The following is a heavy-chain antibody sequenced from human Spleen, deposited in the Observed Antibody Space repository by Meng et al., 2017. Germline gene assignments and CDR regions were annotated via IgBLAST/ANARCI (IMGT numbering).Heavy chain of an antibody. CDR2: IIPIFGTA. CDR1: GGTLSNYA. CDR3: ARDEGREYWYNWFDP. D-gene: IGHD2-8*02. V-gene: IGHV1-69*05. J-gene: IGHJ5*02. Sequence: QAQLIQSGAGGQKPGSSVRVSCMASGGTLSNYAIRWVRQAPGQGLEWMGGIIPIFGTANYAPKFQGRVTITTDASTSTAYMELSSLRSDDTAVYYCARDEGREYWYNWFDPWGQGTLVTVSS.